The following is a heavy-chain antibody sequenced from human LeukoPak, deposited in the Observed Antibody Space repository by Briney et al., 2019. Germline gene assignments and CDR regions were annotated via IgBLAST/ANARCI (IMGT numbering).Heavy chain of an antibody. V-gene: IGHV1-2*02. J-gene: IGHJ3*02. D-gene: IGHD2-21*02. CDR3: ARAGGSLCGGDCYTHDAFDI. CDR2: INPNSGGT. CDR1: GYTFTGYY. Sequence: ASVKVSCKASGYTFTGYYMHWVRQAPGQGLEWMGWINPNSGGTDYAQKFQGRVTMTRDTSISTAYMELSSLRSEDTAVYYCARAGGSLCGGDCYTHDAFDIWGQGTMVTVSS.